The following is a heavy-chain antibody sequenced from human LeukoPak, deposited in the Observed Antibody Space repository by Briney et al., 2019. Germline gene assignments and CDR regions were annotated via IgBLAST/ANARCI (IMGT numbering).Heavy chain of an antibody. J-gene: IGHJ4*02. V-gene: IGHV4-34*01. CDR2: INHSGST. CDR1: GGSFSGYY. D-gene: IGHD3-10*01. CDR3: ARGRRKYYGSAYFDY. Sequence: PSETLSLTCAVYGGSFSGYYWSWIRQPPGRGLEWIGEINHSGSTNYNPSLKSRVTISVDTSKNQFSLKLSSVTAADTAVYYCARGRRKYYGSAYFDYWGQGTLVTVSS.